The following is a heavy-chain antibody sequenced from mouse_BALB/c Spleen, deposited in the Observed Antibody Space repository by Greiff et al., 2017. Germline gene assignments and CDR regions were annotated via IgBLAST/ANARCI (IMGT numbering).Heavy chain of an antibody. D-gene: IGHD2-4*01. CDR2: ISSGGST. J-gene: IGHJ3*01. V-gene: IGHV5-6-5*01. Sequence: EVMLVESGGGLVKPGGSLKLSCAASGFTFSSYAMSWVRQTPEKRLEWVASISSGGSTYYPDSVKGRFTISRDNARNILYLQMSSLRSEDTAMYYCARGDDYDEEAWFAYWGQGTLVTVSA. CDR3: ARGDDYDEEAWFAY. CDR1: GFTFSSYA.